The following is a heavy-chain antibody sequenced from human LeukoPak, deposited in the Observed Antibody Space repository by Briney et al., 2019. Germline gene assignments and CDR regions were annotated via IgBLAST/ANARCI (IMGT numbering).Heavy chain of an antibody. CDR3: ARGGGNPARSYYYMDV. Sequence: SETLSLTCTVSGVSISSGGYYWSWIRQHPGKGLEWIGYIYYSGSTYYNPSLKSRVTVSVDTSKNQFSLKLSSVTAADTAVYYCARGGGNPARSYYYMDVWGKGTTVTVSS. J-gene: IGHJ6*03. CDR1: GVSISSGGYY. D-gene: IGHD3-16*01. V-gene: IGHV4-31*03. CDR2: IYYSGST.